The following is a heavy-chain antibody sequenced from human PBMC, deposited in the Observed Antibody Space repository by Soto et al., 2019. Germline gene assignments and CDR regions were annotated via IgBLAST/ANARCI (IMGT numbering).Heavy chain of an antibody. CDR2: IYHSGST. Sequence: QVQLQESGPGLVKPSGTLSLTCAVSGGSISSSNWWSWVRQAPGKGLEWIGEIYHSGSTNYNPSLKSRVTISVDKSKNQFSLKLSSVTAADTAVYYCVARLRVNSSGWGRGAFDDYWGQGTLVTVSS. V-gene: IGHV4-4*02. J-gene: IGHJ4*02. D-gene: IGHD6-19*01. CDR3: VARLRVNSSGWGRGAFDDY. CDR1: GGSISSSNW.